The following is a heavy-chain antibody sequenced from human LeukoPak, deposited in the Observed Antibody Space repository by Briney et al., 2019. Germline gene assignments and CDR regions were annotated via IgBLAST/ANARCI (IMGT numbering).Heavy chain of an antibody. V-gene: IGHV4-4*02. J-gene: IGHJ5*02. CDR3: ARDGGIAVAGKEVGWFDP. Sequence: GSLRLSCAASGFTFSSYAMSWVRQAPGKGLEWIGEIYHSGSTNYNPSLKSRVTISVDKSKNQFSLKLSSVTAADTAVYYCARDGGIAVAGKEVGWFDPWGQGTLVTVSS. CDR1: GFTFSSYAM. D-gene: IGHD6-19*01. CDR2: IYHSGST.